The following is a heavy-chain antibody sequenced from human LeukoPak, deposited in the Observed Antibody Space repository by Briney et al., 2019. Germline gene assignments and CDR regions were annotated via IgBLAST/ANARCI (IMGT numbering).Heavy chain of an antibody. CDR1: GYTFTGYY. CDR2: INPNSGGT. J-gene: IGHJ4*02. CDR3: ARDRDILTGSGYYFDY. V-gene: IGHV1-2*06. D-gene: IGHD3-9*01. Sequence: ASVKVSCKASGYTFTGYYMHWVRQAPGQGLEWMGRINPNSGGTNYAQKFQGRVTMTRDTSISTAYMELSRLRSDVTAVYYCARDRDILTGSGYYFDYWGQGTLVTVSS.